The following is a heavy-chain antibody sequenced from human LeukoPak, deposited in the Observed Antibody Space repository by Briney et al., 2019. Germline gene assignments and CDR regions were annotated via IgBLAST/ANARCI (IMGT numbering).Heavy chain of an antibody. CDR3: ARAPLEYCSSTSCYFHWFDP. D-gene: IGHD2-2*01. J-gene: IGHJ5*02. V-gene: IGHV1-2*02. Sequence: ASVKVSCKASGYTFTGYYMHWVRQAPGQGLEWMGWINPNSGGTNYAQKFQGRVTMTRDTSISTAYMELSRLRSDDTAVYYCARAPLEYCSSTSCYFHWFDPWGQGTLVTVSP. CDR1: GYTFTGYY. CDR2: INPNSGGT.